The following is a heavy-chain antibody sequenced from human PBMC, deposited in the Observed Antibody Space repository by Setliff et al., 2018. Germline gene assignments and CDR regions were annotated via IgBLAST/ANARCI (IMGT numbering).Heavy chain of an antibody. V-gene: IGHV4-38-2*02. J-gene: IGHJ6*03. D-gene: IGHD6-19*01. CDR1: GASINSLSW. CDR3: ARATSGWYSAYYYYMDV. CDR2: IYDSGSS. Sequence: SETLSLTCTVSGASINSLSWWSWVRQPPGKGLEWIGNIYDSGSSNYNASLKSRVIITRDTSKNQISLKLTSVTAADTAVYYCARATSGWYSAYYYYMDVWGKGTTVTVSS.